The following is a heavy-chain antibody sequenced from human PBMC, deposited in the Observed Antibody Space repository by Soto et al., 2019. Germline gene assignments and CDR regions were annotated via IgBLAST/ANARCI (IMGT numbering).Heavy chain of an antibody. V-gene: IGHV1-69*13. CDR2: IIPIFGTA. D-gene: IGHD6-19*01. CDR3: ARGQWLVHWHVYYYYGMDV. Sequence: SVKVSCKASGGTFSSYAISWVREAPGQGLEWMGGIIPIFGTANYAQKFQGRVTITADESTSTAYMELSSLRSEDTAVYYCARGQWLVHWHVYYYYGMDVWGQGTTVTVSS. J-gene: IGHJ6*02. CDR1: GGTFSSYA.